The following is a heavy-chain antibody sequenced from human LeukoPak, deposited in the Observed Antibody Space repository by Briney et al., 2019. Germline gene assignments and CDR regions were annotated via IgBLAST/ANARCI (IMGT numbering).Heavy chain of an antibody. J-gene: IGHJ4*02. CDR1: EFTFKSYE. V-gene: IGHV3-48*03. CDR2: ISTSGSTI. CDR3: AQRFDY. Sequence: GGSLRLSCAASEFTFKSYEMNWVRQAPGKGLEWVSHISTSGSTIYYADSVKGRFTISRDDAKNSLYLQMNSLRAEDTGVYYCAQRFDYWGQGTLVTVSS.